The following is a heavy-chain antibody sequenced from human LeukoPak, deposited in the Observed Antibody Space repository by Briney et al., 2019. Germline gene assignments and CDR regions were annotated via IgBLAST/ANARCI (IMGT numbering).Heavy chain of an antibody. D-gene: IGHD1-26*01. CDR2: IGTAGDT. CDR3: ARQMTPHGNFDY. CDR1: GFSIRSYD. V-gene: IGHV3-13*01. Sequence: GGSLRLSCAASGFSIRSYDMYWVRQVLGKGLEWVSAIGTAGDTFYPGSVKGRFTISRENAKNSLYLQMNNLRAEDTAVYYCARQMTPHGNFDYWGQGTLVTVSS. J-gene: IGHJ4*02.